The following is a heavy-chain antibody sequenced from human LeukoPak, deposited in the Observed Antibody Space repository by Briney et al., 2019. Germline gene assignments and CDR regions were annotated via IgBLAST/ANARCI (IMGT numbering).Heavy chain of an antibody. CDR3: ALTGTNTYYYYGMDV. Sequence: ASVKVSCKASRYTFTSYDINWVRQATGQGLEWMGWMNPNSGNTGYAQKFQGRVTMTRNTSISTAYMELSSLRSEDTAVYYCALTGTNTYYYYGMDVWGQGTTVTVSS. D-gene: IGHD1/OR15-1a*01. CDR1: RYTFTSYD. J-gene: IGHJ6*02. CDR2: MNPNSGNT. V-gene: IGHV1-8*01.